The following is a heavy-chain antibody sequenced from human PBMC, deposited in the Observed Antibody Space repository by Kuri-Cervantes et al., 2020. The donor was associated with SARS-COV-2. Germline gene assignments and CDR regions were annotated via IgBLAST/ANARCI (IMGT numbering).Heavy chain of an antibody. J-gene: IGHJ4*02. D-gene: IGHD3-10*01. CDR1: GFTFGDYA. V-gene: IGHV3-21*01. CDR3: ARGLFIDGSGTFDY. Sequence: GESLKISCTASGFTFGDYAMSWVRQAPGKGLEWVSSISSSSSYIYYADSVKGRFTISRDNAKNSLYLQMNSLRAEDTAVYYCARGLFIDGSGTFDYWGQGTLVTVSS. CDR2: ISSSSSYI.